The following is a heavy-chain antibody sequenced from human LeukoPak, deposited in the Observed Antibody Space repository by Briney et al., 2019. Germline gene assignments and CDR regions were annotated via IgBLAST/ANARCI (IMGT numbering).Heavy chain of an antibody. CDR2: ISYDGSIE. J-gene: IGHJ3*02. V-gene: IGHV3-30-3*01. CDR1: GFTFSSYA. CDR3: ARRDFYGGDPLDAFDI. D-gene: IGHD2-21*01. Sequence: GGSLRLSCAASGFTFSSYAMHWVRQAPGKGLEWVAIISYDGSIELFADSVKGRFTISRDNSKNTLYLKMNSMRAEDTAVYYCARRDFYGGDPLDAFDIWGQGTMVTVSS.